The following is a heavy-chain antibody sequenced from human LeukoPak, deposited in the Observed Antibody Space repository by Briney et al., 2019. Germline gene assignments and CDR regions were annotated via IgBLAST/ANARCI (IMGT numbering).Heavy chain of an antibody. CDR1: GVSLRSDG. Sequence: GGSLRLSCAAAGVSLRSDGMYWVRQAPGKGLVWLSRINSDGSATSYADSVKGRFTISRDDAKNTLYLEMNSLRADNTAVYYWTRVRVNNGLDAWGQGTLVTVSS. J-gene: IGHJ5*01. CDR2: INSDGSAT. CDR3: TRVRVNNGLDA. V-gene: IGHV3-74*01. D-gene: IGHD2-8*01.